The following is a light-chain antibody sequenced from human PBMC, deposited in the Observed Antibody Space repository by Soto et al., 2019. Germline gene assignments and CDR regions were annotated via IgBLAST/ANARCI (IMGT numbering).Light chain of an antibody. Sequence: QSALTQPASVSGSPGQSVTISCTGTSSDVGGYNYVFWYQQHPGKAPKLVIYGVNYRPSGVSARFSGSKFQNTASLTISGLQAEDEADYYCSSFRTGSVVLFGGGTKLTVL. CDR3: SSFRTGSVVL. V-gene: IGLV2-14*01. CDR1: SSDVGGYNY. J-gene: IGLJ3*02. CDR2: GVN.